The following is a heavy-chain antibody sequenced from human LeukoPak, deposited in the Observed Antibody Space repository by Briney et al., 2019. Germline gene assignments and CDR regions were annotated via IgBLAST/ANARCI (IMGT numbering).Heavy chain of an antibody. CDR2: NYYSGST. CDR3: AREAALAAASYYYGMDV. D-gene: IGHD6-13*01. CDR1: GGSISSYH. J-gene: IGHJ6*02. Sequence: SETLSLTFTVSGGSISSYHRSWIRQPPGEGLEWIWDNYYSGSTNYNPSLKSRVTISVDTSKNQFSLRLSSVTAADTAVYYCAREAALAAASYYYGMDVWGQGTTVTVSS. V-gene: IGHV4-59*01.